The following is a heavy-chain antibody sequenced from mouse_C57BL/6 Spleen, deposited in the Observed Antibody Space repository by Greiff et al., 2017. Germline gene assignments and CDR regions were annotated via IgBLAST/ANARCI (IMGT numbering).Heavy chain of an antibody. CDR1: GFTFSSYA. J-gene: IGHJ1*03. CDR2: ISDGGSYT. V-gene: IGHV5-4*01. Sequence: EVKVVESGGGLVKPGGSLKLSCAASGFTFSSYAMSWVRQTPEKRLEWVATISDGGSYTYYPDNVKGRFTISRDNAKNNLYLQMSHLKSEDTAMYYCAREGREVARYFDVWGTGTTVTVSS. CDR3: AREGREVARYFDV. D-gene: IGHD1-1*01.